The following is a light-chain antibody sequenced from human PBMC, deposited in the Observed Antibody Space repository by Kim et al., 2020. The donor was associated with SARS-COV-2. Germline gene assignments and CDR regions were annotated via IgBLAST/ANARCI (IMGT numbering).Light chain of an antibody. J-gene: IGLJ3*02. CDR3: CSYAGSSTNWV. Sequence: QSALTQPASVSGSPGQSITISCTGTSSDIGTYNLVAWYQQHPGKPPKLMNYEVNKRPSGVSNRFSGSKSGNTASLTISGLQAEDEADYYCCSYAGSSTNWVFGGGTQLTVL. V-gene: IGLV2-23*02. CDR1: SSDIGTYNL. CDR2: EVN.